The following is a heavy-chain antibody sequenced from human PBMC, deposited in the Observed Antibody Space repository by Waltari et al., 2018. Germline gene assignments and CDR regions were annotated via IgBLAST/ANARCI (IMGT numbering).Heavy chain of an antibody. Sequence: QVQLVQSGAEVKKPGASVKVSCKVSGYTLTELSMHWVRQAPGKGLEWMGGFDPEEDETNYAQKFQGRVTMTEDTATDTAYMELSSLRSEDTAVYYCATLLPAAIPGYYYYGMDVWGQGTTVTVSS. CDR2: FDPEEDET. D-gene: IGHD2-2*01. CDR1: GYTLTELS. CDR3: ATLLPAAIPGYYYYGMDV. J-gene: IGHJ6*02. V-gene: IGHV1-24*01.